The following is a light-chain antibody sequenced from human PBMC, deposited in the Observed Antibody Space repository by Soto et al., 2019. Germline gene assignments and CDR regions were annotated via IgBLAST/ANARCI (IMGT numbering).Light chain of an antibody. CDR2: GAS. J-gene: IGKJ2*01. Sequence: EIVMTQSPATLSVSPGERATLSCKASQSVSSNLAWYQQKPGQAPRLLIYGASTRATGIPARFSGSGSETEFTLTLSSLQSKEFKVYFCHQYNYWPRTFVQGNKLEIK. CDR1: QSVSSN. CDR3: HQYNYWPRT. V-gene: IGKV3-15*01.